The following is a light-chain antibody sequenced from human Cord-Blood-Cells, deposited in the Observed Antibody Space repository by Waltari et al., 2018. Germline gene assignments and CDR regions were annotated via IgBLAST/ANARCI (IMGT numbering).Light chain of an antibody. V-gene: IGKV3-11*01. CDR2: DAS. CDR1: QSVSSY. J-gene: IGKJ4*01. Sequence: EIVLTQFPATLSLSPGDRATLSCRASQSVSSYLAWYQQKPGQAPRLLIYDASNRATGIPARFSGSGSGTDFTLTISSLEPEDFAVYYCQQRSNWPTFGGGTKVEIK. CDR3: QQRSNWPT.